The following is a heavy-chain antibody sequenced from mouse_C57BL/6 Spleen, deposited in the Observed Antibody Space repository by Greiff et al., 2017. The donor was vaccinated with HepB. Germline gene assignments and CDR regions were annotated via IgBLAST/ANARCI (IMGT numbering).Heavy chain of an antibody. CDR2: IDPENGDT. CDR1: GFNIKDDY. J-gene: IGHJ2*01. Sequence: EVQLQQSGAELVRPGASVKLSCTASGFNIKDDYMHWVKQRPEQGLEWIGWIDPENGDTEYASKFQGKATITADTSSNTAYLQLSSLTSEDTAVYYCTKTGLDYWGQGTTLTVSS. CDR3: TKTGLDY. V-gene: IGHV14-4*01. D-gene: IGHD4-1*01.